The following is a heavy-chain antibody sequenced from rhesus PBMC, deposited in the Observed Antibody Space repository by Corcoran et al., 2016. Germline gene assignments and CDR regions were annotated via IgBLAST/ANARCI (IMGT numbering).Heavy chain of an antibody. Sequence: QVQLQESGPGLVKPLETLSLTCAVSGGAISSNYWSWIRQPPGKGLEGMGFIEWSGHTYGRESSHHSNPALNRRVTLSLDTSKKQFSLKLTSVTAADTAVYYCARDAMRFTPTNSLDVWGRGVLVTVSS. CDR3: ARDAMRFTPTNSLDV. CDR1: GGAISSNY. D-gene: IGHD2-27*01. V-gene: IGHV4S11*01. J-gene: IGHJ5-2*02. CDR2: IEWSGHTYGRESSH.